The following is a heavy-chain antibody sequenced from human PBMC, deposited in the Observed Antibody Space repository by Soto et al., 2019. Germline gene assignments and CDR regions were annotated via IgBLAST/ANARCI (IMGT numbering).Heavy chain of an antibody. V-gene: IGHV4-31*03. CDR2: IYYSGST. D-gene: IGHD3-10*01. J-gene: IGHJ6*02. Sequence: PSETLSLTCTVSVGSISSGGYYWSWILQHPGKGLEWIGYIYYSGSTYYNPSLKSRVTISVDTSKNQFSLKLSSVTAADTAVYYCARDQPSPYGSGSSMDVWGQGTTVTVSS. CDR1: VGSISSGGYY. CDR3: ARDQPSPYGSGSSMDV.